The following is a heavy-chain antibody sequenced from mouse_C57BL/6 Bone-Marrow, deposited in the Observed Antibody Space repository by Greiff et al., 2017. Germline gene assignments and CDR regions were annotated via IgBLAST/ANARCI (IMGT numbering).Heavy chain of an antibody. D-gene: IGHD2-3*01. CDR3: ARSGGWLLRDFDY. Sequence: VKLQESGAGLARPGASVKLSCKASGYTFTSYGISWVKQRTGQGLEWIGEIYPRSGNTYYNEKFKGKATLTADKSSSTAYMELRSLKSEDSAVYFCARSGGWLLRDFDYWGQGTTLTVSS. CDR2: IYPRSGNT. CDR1: GYTFTSYG. J-gene: IGHJ2*01. V-gene: IGHV1-81*01.